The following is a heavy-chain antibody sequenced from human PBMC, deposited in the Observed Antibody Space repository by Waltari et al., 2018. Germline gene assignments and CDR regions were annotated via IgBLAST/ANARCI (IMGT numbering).Heavy chain of an antibody. V-gene: IGHV3-30*01. Sequence: QVQLVESGGGVVQPGRSLRLSCAASGFTFSTYTMHWVRQAPGKGLEWVAVTSHDESHKYDEDSVKGRFTISKDNSKNTLYLQMNSLSTEDTAMYYCVRDDRDGLPDYFDFWGQGTLVTVSS. J-gene: IGHJ4*02. CDR2: TSHDESHK. CDR1: GFTFSTYT. D-gene: IGHD2-8*01. CDR3: VRDDRDGLPDYFDF.